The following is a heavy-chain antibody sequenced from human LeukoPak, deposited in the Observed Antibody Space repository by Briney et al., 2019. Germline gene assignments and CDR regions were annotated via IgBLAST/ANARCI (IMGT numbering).Heavy chain of an antibody. Sequence: PGGSLRLPCAASGFTFSNAWMNWVRQAPGKGLEWVGRIKSKTDGGTTDYAAPVKGRFTISRDDSKNALYLQMNSLKTEDTAVYYCTTNSVRLQPVYWGQGTLVTVSS. CDR1: GFTFSNAW. D-gene: IGHD5-24*01. CDR3: TTNSVRLQPVY. V-gene: IGHV3-15*07. CDR2: IKSKTDGGTT. J-gene: IGHJ4*02.